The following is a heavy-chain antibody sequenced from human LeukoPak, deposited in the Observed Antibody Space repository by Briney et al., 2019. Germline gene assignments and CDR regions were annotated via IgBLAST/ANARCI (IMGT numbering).Heavy chain of an antibody. Sequence: PGGSLRLSCAGSGFTFSDFHMSWIRQAPGKGLEWVSYISFFGSSMYYADSVKGRFTISRDNAKNLVFLQMDSLRADDTAVYYCARDLDYYATDQWGQGTLVTVSS. J-gene: IGHJ5*02. CDR1: GFTFSDFH. CDR2: ISFFGSSM. V-gene: IGHV3-11*04. CDR3: ARDLDYYATDQ. D-gene: IGHD3/OR15-3a*01.